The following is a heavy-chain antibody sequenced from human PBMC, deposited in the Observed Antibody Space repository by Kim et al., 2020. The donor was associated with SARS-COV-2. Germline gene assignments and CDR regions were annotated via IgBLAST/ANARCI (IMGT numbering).Heavy chain of an antibody. Sequence: GGSLILSCAASGFSVSRNYMTWVRQAPGKGLEWVSVIYTSGGTYYADSVKGRFTISRDNSKNTLYLQMNSLRAEDTAVYSCARGGPNWNYARLDYWGQGTLVTVSS. J-gene: IGHJ4*02. V-gene: IGHV3-66*01. CDR3: ARGGPNWNYARLDY. CDR2: IYTSGGT. D-gene: IGHD1-7*01. CDR1: GFSVSRNY.